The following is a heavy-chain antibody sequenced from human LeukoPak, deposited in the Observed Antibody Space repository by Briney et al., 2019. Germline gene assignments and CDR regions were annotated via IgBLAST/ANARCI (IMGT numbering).Heavy chain of an antibody. CDR2: INHSGST. D-gene: IGHD6-13*01. Sequence: SETLSLTCTVSGGSISSSSYYWSWIRQPPGKGLEWIGEINHSGSTNYNPSLKSRVTISVDTSKNQFSLKLSSVTAADTAVYYCARHSSSWRVYFDYWGQGTLVTVSS. J-gene: IGHJ4*02. CDR1: GGSISSSSYY. V-gene: IGHV4-39*01. CDR3: ARHSSSWRVYFDY.